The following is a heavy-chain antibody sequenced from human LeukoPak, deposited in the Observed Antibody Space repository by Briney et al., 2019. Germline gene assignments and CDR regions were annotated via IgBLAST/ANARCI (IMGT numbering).Heavy chain of an antibody. CDR1: GGSISSYY. D-gene: IGHD6-19*01. CDR2: IYYSGST. Sequence: PSETLSLTCTVSGGSISSYYWSWIRQPPGKGLEWIGYIYYSGSTNYNPSLKSRVTISVDTSKNQFSLKLSSVTAADTAVYYCARSPPSDESSGCFDYWGQGTLVTVSS. J-gene: IGHJ4*02. V-gene: IGHV4-59*08. CDR3: ARSPPSDESSGCFDY.